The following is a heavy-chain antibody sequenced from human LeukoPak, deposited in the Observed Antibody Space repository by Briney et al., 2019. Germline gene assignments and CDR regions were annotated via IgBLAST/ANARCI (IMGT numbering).Heavy chain of an antibody. CDR3: ARGWFDP. Sequence: SETLSLTCAVYGGSFSGYYWSWIRQPPGKGLEWIWEINHSGSTNYNPSLKSRVTISVDTSKNQFSLKLSSVTAADTAVYYCARGWFDPWGQGTLVTVSS. V-gene: IGHV4-34*01. CDR1: GGSFSGYY. J-gene: IGHJ5*02. CDR2: INHSGST.